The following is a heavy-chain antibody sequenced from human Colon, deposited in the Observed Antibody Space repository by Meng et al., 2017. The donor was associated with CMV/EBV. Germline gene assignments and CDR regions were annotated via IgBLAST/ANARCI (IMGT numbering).Heavy chain of an antibody. CDR1: CTFSGYD. V-gene: IGHV1-2*02. D-gene: IGHD2/OR15-2a*01. CDR3: ARGKRAQFLVGGWFDP. Sequence: CTFSGYDIHWVRPAPGQGLEWLRWINPTSRTAHSAPPFPLLLPLPGDTSISTDYMELSSLRSDDTAVYYCARGKRAQFLVGGWFDPWGQGTLVTVSS. CDR2: INPTSRTA. J-gene: IGHJ5*02.